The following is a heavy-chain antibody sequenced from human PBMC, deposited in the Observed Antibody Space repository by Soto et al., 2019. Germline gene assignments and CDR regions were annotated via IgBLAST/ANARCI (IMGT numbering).Heavy chain of an antibody. CDR3: ARAKFRYWSSTSCFQSELAYYYYGMDV. V-gene: IGHV1-18*01. J-gene: IGHJ6*02. CDR2: ISAYNGNT. D-gene: IGHD2-2*01. Sequence: ASVKVSCKASGYTFTSYGISWVRQAPGQGLEWMGWISAYNGNTNYAQKLQGRVTMTTDTSTSTAYMELSSLRPDDTAVYYCARAKFRYWSSTSCFQSELAYYYYGMDVWGQGTTVTVSS. CDR1: GYTFTSYG.